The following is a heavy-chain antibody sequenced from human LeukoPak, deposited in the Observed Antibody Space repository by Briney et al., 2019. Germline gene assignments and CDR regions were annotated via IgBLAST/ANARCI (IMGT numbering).Heavy chain of an antibody. J-gene: IGHJ6*03. CDR3: ASGLSSLFSFGAALDYYMDV. Sequence: GASVKVSCKASGYTFTSYGISWVRQAPGQGLEWMGWISAYNGNTNYAQKFQGRVIMTRDTSISTAYMELSSLRSDDTAMYYCASGLSSLFSFGAALDYYMDVWGKGTPVTVSS. CDR1: GYTFTSYG. D-gene: IGHD5-18*01. CDR2: ISAYNGNT. V-gene: IGHV1-18*01.